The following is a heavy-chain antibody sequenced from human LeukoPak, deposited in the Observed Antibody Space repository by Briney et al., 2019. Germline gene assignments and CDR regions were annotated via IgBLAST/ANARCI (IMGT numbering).Heavy chain of an antibody. V-gene: IGHV4-59*08. CDR2: MDYTGTT. D-gene: IGHD3-22*01. Sequence: SETLSLTCTVSGGSISSDYWTWIRQSPGKGLEWIGYMDYTGTTKYNPALKSRISISVDTSKSQFSLRLNSVTAADTAVYYCARHEFADLIVDYWGQGTLVTVSS. CDR3: ARHEFADLIVDY. CDR1: GGSISSDY. J-gene: IGHJ4*02.